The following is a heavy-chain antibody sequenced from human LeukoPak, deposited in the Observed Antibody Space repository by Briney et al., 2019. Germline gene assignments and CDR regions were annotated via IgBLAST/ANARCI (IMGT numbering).Heavy chain of an antibody. J-gene: IGHJ4*02. Sequence: GASVKVSCKVSGYTLTELSMHWVRQAPGKGLEWMGGFDPEDGETIYAQKFQGRVTMTEDTSTDTAYMELSSLRSEDTAVYYCATGEGSKYSYGYDYWGQGTLVTVSS. CDR2: FDPEDGET. V-gene: IGHV1-24*01. CDR3: ATGEGSKYSYGYDY. CDR1: GYTLTELS. D-gene: IGHD5-18*01.